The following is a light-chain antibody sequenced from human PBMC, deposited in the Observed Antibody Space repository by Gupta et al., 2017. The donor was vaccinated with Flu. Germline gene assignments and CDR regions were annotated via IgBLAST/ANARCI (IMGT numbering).Light chain of an antibody. CDR1: QSVSSN. V-gene: IGKV3-15*01. CDR2: GAS. Sequence: ASQSVSSNLAWYQQKPGQAPRLLIYGASTRATGIPARFSGSGSGTEFTLTISSLQSEDFAVYYCQQYNNWPPWTFGQGTKVEIK. CDR3: QQYNNWPPWT. J-gene: IGKJ1*01.